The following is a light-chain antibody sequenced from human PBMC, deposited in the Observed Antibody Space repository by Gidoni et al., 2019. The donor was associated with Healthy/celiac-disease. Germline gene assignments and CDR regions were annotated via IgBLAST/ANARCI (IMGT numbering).Light chain of an antibody. Sequence: DIQMTPSPSSLSASVGDRVTITCRASQSISSYLNWYQQKPGKAPKLLIYAASSLQSGVPSRFSGSGSGTDFTLTISSLQPEDFATYYCQQSYSTLQTFGQXTKVEIK. CDR3: QQSYSTLQT. V-gene: IGKV1-39*01. J-gene: IGKJ1*01. CDR2: AAS. CDR1: QSISSY.